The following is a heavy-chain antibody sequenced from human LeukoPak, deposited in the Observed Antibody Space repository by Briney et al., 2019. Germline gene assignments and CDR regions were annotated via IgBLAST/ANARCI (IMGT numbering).Heavy chain of an antibody. J-gene: IGHJ4*02. Sequence: PSETLSLTCTVSGYSISSGYYWGWIRQPPGKGLEWIGSIYHSGSTYYNPSLKSRVTISVDTSKNQFSLKLSSVTAADTAVYYCARRIPTRYYYGSGRGFDYWGQGTLVTVSS. CDR2: IYHSGST. CDR1: GYSISSGYY. D-gene: IGHD3-10*01. V-gene: IGHV4-38-2*02. CDR3: ARRIPTRYYYGSGRGFDY.